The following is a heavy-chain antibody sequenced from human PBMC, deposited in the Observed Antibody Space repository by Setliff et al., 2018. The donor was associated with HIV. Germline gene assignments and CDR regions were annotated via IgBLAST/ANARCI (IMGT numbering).Heavy chain of an antibody. Sequence: PGGSLRLSCAASGFTFSKYWMSWVRQAPGKGLEWVASVNPDGSEASSVGSMKGRFTVSRDNAKNSLYLQMNSLRAEDTAVYYCARDSSSWYEFYFDCWGQGTLVTVS. D-gene: IGHD6-13*01. CDR1: GFTFSKYW. CDR3: ARDSSSWYEFYFDC. V-gene: IGHV3-7*01. J-gene: IGHJ4*02. CDR2: VNPDGSEA.